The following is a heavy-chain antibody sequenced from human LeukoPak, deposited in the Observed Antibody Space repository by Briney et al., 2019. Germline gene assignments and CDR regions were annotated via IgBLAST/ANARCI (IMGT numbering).Heavy chain of an antibody. CDR3: ARTMVTAISKRPAVLDY. Sequence: SETLSLTCTVSGGSISSYYWSWIRQPPGKGLEWIGYIYYSGSTNYNPSLKSRVTISVDTSKNQSSLKLSSVTAADTAVYYCARTMVTAISKRPAVLDYWGQGTLVTVSS. V-gene: IGHV4-59*01. D-gene: IGHD2-21*02. CDR2: IYYSGST. CDR1: GGSISSYY. J-gene: IGHJ4*02.